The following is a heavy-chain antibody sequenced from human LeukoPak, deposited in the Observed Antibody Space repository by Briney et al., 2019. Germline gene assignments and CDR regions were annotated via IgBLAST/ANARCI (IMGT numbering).Heavy chain of an antibody. CDR1: GFTFSSYA. CDR2: ISYDGSNK. J-gene: IGHJ4*02. D-gene: IGHD3-22*01. V-gene: IGHV3-30-3*01. CDR3: AGPWEFGRSSGYLYY. Sequence: GGSLRLSCAASGFTFSSYAMHWVRQAPGKGLEWVAVISYDGSNKYYADSVKGRFTISRDNSKNTLYLQMNSLRAEDTAVYYCAGPWEFGRSSGYLYYWGQGTLVTVSS.